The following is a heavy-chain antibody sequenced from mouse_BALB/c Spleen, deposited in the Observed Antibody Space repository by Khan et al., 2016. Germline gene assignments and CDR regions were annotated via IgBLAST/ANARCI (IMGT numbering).Heavy chain of an antibody. CDR2: ISDGGSYT. V-gene: IGHV5-4*02. J-gene: IGHJ3*01. D-gene: IGHD2-4*01. Sequence: EVELVESGGGLVKPGGSLKLSCAASGFTFSDYYMYWVRQTPEKRLEWVATISDGGSYTYYPESVKGRFTISRDNAKNTLYLQMSSLKSEDTAMYYCARKGLRRGCAYWGQGTLVTVSA. CDR3: ARKGLRRGCAY. CDR1: GFTFSDYY.